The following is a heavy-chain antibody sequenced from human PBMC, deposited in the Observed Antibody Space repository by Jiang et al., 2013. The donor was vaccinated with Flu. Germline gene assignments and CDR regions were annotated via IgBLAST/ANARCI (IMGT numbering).Heavy chain of an antibody. CDR2: NYYSGST. Sequence: GSGLVKPSETLSLTCTVSGGSISSSIYYWGWIRQPPGKGLEWIGTNYYSGSTYYNPSLKSRVTISVDTSKNQFSLKLSSVTAADTAVYYCARQTNDYSYAFDIWGQGTMVTVSS. CDR1: GGSISSSIYY. V-gene: IGHV4-39*01. D-gene: IGHD4-11*01. CDR3: ARQTNDYSYAFDI. J-gene: IGHJ3*02.